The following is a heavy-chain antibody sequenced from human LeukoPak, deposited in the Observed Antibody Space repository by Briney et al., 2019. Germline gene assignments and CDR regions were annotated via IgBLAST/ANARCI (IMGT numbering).Heavy chain of an antibody. J-gene: IGHJ4*02. CDR2: FSYEDDNT. Sequence: PGGPLRLSCTASGFNIAEYTMHWVRQTPGKGLEWVSLFSYEDDNTYYADSVEGRFTISRDSSKNSLYLQMNSLRTEDTALYYCAKDLPAGNWNYFDYWGQGTLVTVSS. CDR1: GFNIAEYT. V-gene: IGHV3-43*01. CDR3: AKDLPAGNWNYFDY. D-gene: IGHD1-1*01.